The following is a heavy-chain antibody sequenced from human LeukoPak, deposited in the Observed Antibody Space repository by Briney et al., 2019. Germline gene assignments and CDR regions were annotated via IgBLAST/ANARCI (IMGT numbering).Heavy chain of an antibody. Sequence: GASVKVSCKASGYTFTGYYMHWVRQAPGQGLEWMGWINPNSGGTNYAQEFQGRVTMTRDTSISTAYMELSRLRSDDTAVYYCARRSIAALRFDYWGQGTLVTVSS. V-gene: IGHV1-2*02. CDR3: ARRSIAALRFDY. D-gene: IGHD6-6*01. J-gene: IGHJ4*02. CDR1: GYTFTGYY. CDR2: INPNSGGT.